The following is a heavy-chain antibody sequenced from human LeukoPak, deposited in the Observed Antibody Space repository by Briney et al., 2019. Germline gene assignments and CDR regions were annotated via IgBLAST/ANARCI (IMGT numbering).Heavy chain of an antibody. CDR1: GFTFSSYS. CDR3: ARVGGQQLVLSSYYFDY. D-gene: IGHD6-13*01. V-gene: IGHV3-21*01. J-gene: IGHJ4*02. Sequence: GGSLRLSCAASGFTFSSYSMNWVRQAPGKGLEWVSSISISSYIYYADSVKGRFTISRDNAKNSLYLQMNGLRAEDTAVYYCARVGGQQLVLSSYYFDYWGQGTLVTVSS. CDR2: ISISSYI.